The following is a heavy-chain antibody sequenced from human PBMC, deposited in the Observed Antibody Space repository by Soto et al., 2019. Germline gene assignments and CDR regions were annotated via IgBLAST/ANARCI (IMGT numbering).Heavy chain of an antibody. CDR2: IRSKAYGGTT. CDR1: GFTFVDYA. Sequence: VQLVESGGGLVQPGRSLRLSCTASGFTFVDYAMSWFGQAPGKGLEWVGFIRSKAYGGTTEYAASVKGRFTISRDDSKSIAYLQMNSLKTEDTAVYYCTRDRGHYDFWSGYYGAYMDVWGKGTTVTVSS. J-gene: IGHJ6*03. V-gene: IGHV3-49*03. D-gene: IGHD3-3*01. CDR3: TRDRGHYDFWSGYYGAYMDV.